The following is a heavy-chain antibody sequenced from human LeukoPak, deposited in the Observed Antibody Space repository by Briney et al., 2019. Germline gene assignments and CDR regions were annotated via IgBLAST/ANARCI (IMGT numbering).Heavy chain of an antibody. CDR2: ISSSGTTI. V-gene: IGHV3-48*03. CDR3: AKDSSGYYDY. CDR1: GFTFSSYD. Sequence: GGSLRLSCAASGFTFSSYDMNWVRQAPGKGLEWVSYISSSGTTIKYADSAKGRFTISRDNAKKSLYLQMNSLRVEDTAVYYCAKDSSGYYDYWGQGTLVTVSS. D-gene: IGHD3-22*01. J-gene: IGHJ4*02.